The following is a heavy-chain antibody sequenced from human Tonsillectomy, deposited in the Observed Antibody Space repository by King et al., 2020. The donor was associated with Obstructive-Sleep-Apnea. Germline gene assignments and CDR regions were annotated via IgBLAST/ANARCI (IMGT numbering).Heavy chain of an antibody. CDR1: AYTFTINY. CDR2: IDPTVAAT. D-gene: IGHD3-16*01. V-gene: IGHV1-46*01. Sequence: QLQLVQSGAEVKKPGASVKVSCKASAYTFTINYIHWVRQAPGQGLEWMGVIDPTVAATTYSQKFQGRVTMTSDTSTSTVHMELRSLRSEDTAVYNWARDRWVRSRGTPDYWGQGTLVTVSS. J-gene: IGHJ4*02. CDR3: ARDRWVRSRGTPDY.